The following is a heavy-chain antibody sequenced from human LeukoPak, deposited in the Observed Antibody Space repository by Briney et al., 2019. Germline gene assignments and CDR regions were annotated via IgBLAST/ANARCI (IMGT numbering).Heavy chain of an antibody. J-gene: IGHJ4*02. V-gene: IGHV1-69*05. CDR1: GGTFSSYA. CDR2: IIPIFGTA. D-gene: IGHD3-9*01. Sequence: GASVKVSCKASGGTFSSYAISWVRQAPGQGLEWMGGIIPIFGTANYAQKLQGRVTMTTDTSTSTAYMELRSLRSDDTAVYYCARDRYYDILTGYYTTRHNIAFDYWGQGTLVTVSS. CDR3: ARDRYYDILTGYYTTRHNIAFDY.